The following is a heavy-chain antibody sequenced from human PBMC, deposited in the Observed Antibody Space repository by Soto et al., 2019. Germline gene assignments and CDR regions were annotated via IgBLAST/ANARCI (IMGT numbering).Heavy chain of an antibody. CDR2: IWYDGSNK. CDR1: GFTFSSYG. Sequence: GGSLRLSCAASGFTFSSYGMHWVRQAPGKGLEWVAVIWYDGSNKYYADSVKGRFTISRDNSKNTLYLQMNSLRAEDTAVYYCAREGDYGDYYYYMDVWGKGTTVTVSS. D-gene: IGHD4-17*01. J-gene: IGHJ6*03. V-gene: IGHV3-33*01. CDR3: AREGDYGDYYYYMDV.